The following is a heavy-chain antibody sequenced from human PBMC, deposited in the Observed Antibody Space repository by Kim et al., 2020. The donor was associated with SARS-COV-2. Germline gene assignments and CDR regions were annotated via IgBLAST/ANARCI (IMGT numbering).Heavy chain of an antibody. J-gene: IGHJ6*02. V-gene: IGHV3-7*03. D-gene: IGHD2-2*01. Sequence: GGSLRLSCAASGFTFSSYWMSWVRQAPGKGLEWVANIKQDGSEKYYVDSVKGRFTISRDNAKNSLYLQMNSLRAEDTAVYYCARAPGRQLGVVPAAPKGRFDYGMDVWGQGTTVTVSS. CDR1: GFTFSSYW. CDR2: IKQDGSEK. CDR3: ARAPGRQLGVVPAAPKGRFDYGMDV.